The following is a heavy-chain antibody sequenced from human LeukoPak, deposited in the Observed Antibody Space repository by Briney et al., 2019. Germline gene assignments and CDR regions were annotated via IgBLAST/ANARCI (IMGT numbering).Heavy chain of an antibody. J-gene: IGHJ3*01. D-gene: IGHD2/OR15-2a*01. CDR1: GFTIGSYW. V-gene: IGHV3-7*01. CDR2: IRQDGSEK. Sequence: GGSLRLSCAGSGFTIGSYWMSWVRQAPGKGLEWVANIRQDGSEKYYVDSVKGRLTISRDNAKNSLYLQMNSLRAEDTGIYYCARAGYYGDDAFDLWGQGTMVSVSS. CDR3: ARAGYYGDDAFDL.